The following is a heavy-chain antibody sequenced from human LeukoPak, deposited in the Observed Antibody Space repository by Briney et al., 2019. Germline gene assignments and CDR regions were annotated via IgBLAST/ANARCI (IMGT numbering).Heavy chain of an antibody. V-gene: IGHV4-59*08. J-gene: IGHJ4*02. CDR2: VYYSGTA. D-gene: IGHD6-19*01. CDR1: GGSMRSYY. Sequence: NPSETLSLTCTVSGGSMRSYYWSWIRQPPGQGLELIGYVYYSGTANYNPSLEGRVTILVDTSKNQFSLNLSSVTAADTAVYYCARTKSGWYYSDYWGQGTLVSVSS. CDR3: ARTKSGWYYSDY.